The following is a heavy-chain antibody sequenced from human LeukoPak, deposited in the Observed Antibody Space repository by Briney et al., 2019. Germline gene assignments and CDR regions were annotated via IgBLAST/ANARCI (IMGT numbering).Heavy chain of an antibody. D-gene: IGHD6-19*01. CDR2: IYYSGST. CDR1: GGSISSYY. J-gene: IGHJ5*02. V-gene: IGHV4-59*01. Sequence: PSETLSLTCTVSGGSISSYYWSWIRQPPGKGLEWIGYIYYSGSTNYNPSLKSRVTISVDTSKNQFSLKLSSVTAADTAVYYCARARSPSGWFSWFDPWGQGTLVTVSS. CDR3: ARARSPSGWFSWFDP.